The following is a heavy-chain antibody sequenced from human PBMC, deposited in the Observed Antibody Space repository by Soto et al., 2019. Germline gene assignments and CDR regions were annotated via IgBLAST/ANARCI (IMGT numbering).Heavy chain of an antibody. V-gene: IGHV1-8*01. CDR1: GYTFTTFN. Sequence: QVQLVQSGAEVKKPGASVKVSCKASGYTFTTFNINWVRQATGKGLEWMGGTNPDTGQTVYAQKFQGRVTMTRDTSMNKARMEFNSLNADDSAVDYSSRGRSSFAHWGQGTLVTVSS. D-gene: IGHD6-6*01. CDR3: SRGRSSFAH. J-gene: IGHJ5*02. CDR2: TNPDTGQT.